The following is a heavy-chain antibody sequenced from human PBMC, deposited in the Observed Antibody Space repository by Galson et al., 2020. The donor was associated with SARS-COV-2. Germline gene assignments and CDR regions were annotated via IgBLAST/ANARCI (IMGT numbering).Heavy chain of an antibody. CDR2: IRSNIDGGTT. J-gene: IGHJ4*02. V-gene: IGHV3-15*01. D-gene: IGHD3-9*01. CDR1: GFTFSNSW. CDR3: TTFGL. Sequence: GESLKIYCPASGFTFSNSWMHWVRQAPGKGLEWVGRIRSNIDGGTTEYAAPVKCRLTISRDDSQAALYLPMNSRKTDDTGVYYCTTFGLWGRGTRVTVSS.